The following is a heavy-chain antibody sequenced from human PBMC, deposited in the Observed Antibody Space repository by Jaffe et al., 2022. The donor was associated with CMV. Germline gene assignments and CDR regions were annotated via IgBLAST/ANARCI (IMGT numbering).Heavy chain of an antibody. CDR1: GGSISSYY. Sequence: QVQLQESGPGLVKPSETLSLTCTVSGGSISSYYWSWIRQPPGKGLEWIGYIYYSGSTNYNPSLKSRVTISVDTSKNQFSLKLSSVTAADTAVYYCARDNRRAGQLANRRRLWFDPWGQGTLVTVSS. CDR2: IYYSGST. D-gene: IGHD6-6*01. V-gene: IGHV4-59*01. J-gene: IGHJ5*02. CDR3: ARDNRRAGQLANRRRLWFDP.